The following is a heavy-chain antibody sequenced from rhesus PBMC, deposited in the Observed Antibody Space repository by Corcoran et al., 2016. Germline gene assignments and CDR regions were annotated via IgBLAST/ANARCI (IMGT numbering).Heavy chain of an antibody. V-gene: IGHV3S5*01. D-gene: IGHD3-9*01. CDR2: MNSGGVST. CDR1: GFTFSSYG. CDR3: AKAEDDYGYYYTADYFDY. J-gene: IGHJ4*01. Sequence: EVQLVETGGGLVQPGGSLKLSCAASGFTFSSYGMSWVRQAPGKWLEWGSAMNSGGVSTYYADSVKGRFTISRDNSKNTLSLQMNSLRAEDTAVYYCAKAEDDYGYYYTADYFDYWGQGVLVTVSS.